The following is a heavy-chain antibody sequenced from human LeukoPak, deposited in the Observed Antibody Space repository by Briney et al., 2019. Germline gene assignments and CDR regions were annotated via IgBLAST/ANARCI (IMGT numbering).Heavy chain of an antibody. J-gene: IGHJ4*02. Sequence: QAGGSLRLSCAASGFTFSSYWMSWVRQAPGKGLEWVANIKQDGSEKYYVDSVKGRFTISRDNAKNSLYLQMNSLRAENTAVYYCARAWGSGWYYFDYWGQGTLVTVSS. V-gene: IGHV3-7*04. CDR3: ARAWGSGWYYFDY. CDR2: IKQDGSEK. CDR1: GFTFSSYW. D-gene: IGHD6-19*01.